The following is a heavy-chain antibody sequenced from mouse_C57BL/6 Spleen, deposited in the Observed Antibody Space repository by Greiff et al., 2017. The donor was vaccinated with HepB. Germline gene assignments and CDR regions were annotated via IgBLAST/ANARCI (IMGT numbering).Heavy chain of an antibody. CDR2: ISDGGSYT. Sequence: EVKLMESGGGLVKPGGSLKLSCAASGFTFSSYAMSWVRQTPEKRLEWVATISDGGSYTYYPDNVKGRFTSSRDNAKNNLYLQMSHLKSEDTAMYYCARKGNLYWFAYWGQGTLVTVSA. CDR3: ARKGNLYWFAY. CDR1: GFTFSSYA. V-gene: IGHV5-4*03. J-gene: IGHJ3*01.